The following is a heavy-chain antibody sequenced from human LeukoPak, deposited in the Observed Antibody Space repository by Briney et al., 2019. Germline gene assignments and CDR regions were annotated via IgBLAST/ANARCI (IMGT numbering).Heavy chain of an antibody. CDR1: GGSFSAYY. D-gene: IGHD1-1*01. Sequence: SETLSLTCAVYGGSFSAYYWSWICQSPGKGLEWIAEINHRGDTNYNPSVKSRVTISVDSSKNQFSLKVTSLTAADTAVYYCARGPTISETGCFDYWGQGTLVTVSS. CDR2: INHRGDT. CDR3: ARGPTISETGCFDY. V-gene: IGHV4-34*01. J-gene: IGHJ4*03.